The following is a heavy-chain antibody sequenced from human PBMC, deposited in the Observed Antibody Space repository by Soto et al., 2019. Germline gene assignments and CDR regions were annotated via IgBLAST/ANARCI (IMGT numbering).Heavy chain of an antibody. J-gene: IGHJ3*02. CDR1: GFTFSSYW. Sequence: GGSLRLSCAASGFTFSSYWVSWVRQAPGKGLEWVANIKQDGSEKYYVDSVKGRFTISRDNAKNSLYLQMNSLRAEDTAVYYCARDQDAFDIWGQGTMVTV. CDR3: ARDQDAFDI. CDR2: IKQDGSEK. V-gene: IGHV3-7*01.